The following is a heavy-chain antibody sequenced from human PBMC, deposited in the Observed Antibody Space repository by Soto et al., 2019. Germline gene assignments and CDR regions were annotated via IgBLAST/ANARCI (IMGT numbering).Heavy chain of an antibody. V-gene: IGHV3-30*18. Sequence: GESLKISCAASGFTFSSYGMHWVRQAPGKGLEWVAVISYDGSNKYYADSVKGRFTISRDNSKNTLYLQMNSLRAEDTAVYYCAKDPRSPSIGDHFDYWGQGTLVTVSS. J-gene: IGHJ4*02. CDR1: GFTFSSYG. CDR2: ISYDGSNK. CDR3: AKDPRSPSIGDHFDY.